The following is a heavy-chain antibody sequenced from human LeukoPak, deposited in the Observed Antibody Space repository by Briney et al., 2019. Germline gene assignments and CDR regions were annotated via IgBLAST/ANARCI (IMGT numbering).Heavy chain of an antibody. D-gene: IGHD1-1*01. CDR2: IYPDDSDI. Sequence: GESLKISCQGSGYRFTNYWIGWVRQMPGKGLEWMGVIYPDDSDIRYSPSFQGQVTMSADKSISIAYLQWSSLKTSDTAMYYCARQYNGYFDYWGQGTLVTVSS. J-gene: IGHJ4*02. V-gene: IGHV5-51*01. CDR1: GYRFTNYW. CDR3: ARQYNGYFDY.